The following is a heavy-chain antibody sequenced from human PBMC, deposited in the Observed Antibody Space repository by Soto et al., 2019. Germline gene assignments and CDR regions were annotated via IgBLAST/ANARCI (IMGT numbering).Heavy chain of an antibody. V-gene: IGHV3-33*01. D-gene: IGHD3-10*01. CDR3: ARDGLLWFGEHHAFDI. CDR2: IWYDGSNK. J-gene: IGHJ3*02. CDR1: GFTFSSYG. Sequence: GGSLRLSCAASGFTFSSYGMHWVRQAPGKGLEWVAVIWYDGSNKYYADSVKGRFTISRDNSKNTLYLQMNSLRAEDTAVYYCARDGLLWFGEHHAFDIWGQGTMVTVSS.